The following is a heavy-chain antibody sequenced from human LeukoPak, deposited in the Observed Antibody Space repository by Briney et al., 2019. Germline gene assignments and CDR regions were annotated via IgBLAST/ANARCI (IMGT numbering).Heavy chain of an antibody. CDR1: GGSFSGYY. J-gene: IGHJ5*02. D-gene: IGHD6-6*01. CDR2: INHSGST. Sequence: PSETLSLTCTDYGGSFSGYYWSWIRQPPGKGLEWIGEINHSGSTNYNPSLKSRVTISVDTSKNQFSLKLSSVTAADTAVYYCARGRRQLVVREGNWFDPWGQGTLVTVSS. V-gene: IGHV4-34*01. CDR3: ARGRRQLVVREGNWFDP.